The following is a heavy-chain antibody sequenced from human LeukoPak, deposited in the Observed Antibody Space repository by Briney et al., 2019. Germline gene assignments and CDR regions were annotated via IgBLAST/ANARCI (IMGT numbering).Heavy chain of an antibody. Sequence: GGSLRLSCAASGFTFSNYWMTWVRQAPGKGLEWVSAISGGGASTYYADSVKGRFTISRDNSKNTLYLQMNSLRAEDTAVYYCAKRDGYNSNYFDYWGQGTLVTVSS. J-gene: IGHJ4*02. V-gene: IGHV3-23*01. CDR3: AKRDGYNSNYFDY. D-gene: IGHD5-12*01. CDR1: GFTFSNYW. CDR2: ISGGGAST.